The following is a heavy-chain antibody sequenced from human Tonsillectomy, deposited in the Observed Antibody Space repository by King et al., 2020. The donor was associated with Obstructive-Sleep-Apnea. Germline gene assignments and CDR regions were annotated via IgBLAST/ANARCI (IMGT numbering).Heavy chain of an antibody. CDR1: GGSISSGGYY. J-gene: IGHJ4*02. V-gene: IGHV4-31*03. D-gene: IGHD3-10*01. Sequence: QLQESGPGLVKPSQTLSLTCTVSGGSISSGGYYWSWIRQHPGKGLEWIGYIYYSGSTYYNPSLKSRVTISVDTSKNQFSLKLSSVTAADTALYYCARFPRPGRYYSVVFPRFDYWGQRTLVTVSS. CDR3: ARFPRPGRYYSVVFPRFDY. CDR2: IYYSGST.